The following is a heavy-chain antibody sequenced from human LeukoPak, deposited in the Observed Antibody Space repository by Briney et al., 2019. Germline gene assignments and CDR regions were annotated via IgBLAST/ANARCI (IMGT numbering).Heavy chain of an antibody. CDR3: ANRINTTGGASDI. V-gene: IGHV3-74*01. CDR1: GFTFNSYW. D-gene: IGHD2-2*01. Sequence: AVSLRFSSAASGFTFNSYWWHRLRHAPGNGLVWVSRINSDGSSTSYADYVQGRFTISRDNAKNTLYLQMSSLRAEDTAVYYCANRINTTGGASDIWGQGTMVTVSS. J-gene: IGHJ3*02. CDR2: INSDGSST.